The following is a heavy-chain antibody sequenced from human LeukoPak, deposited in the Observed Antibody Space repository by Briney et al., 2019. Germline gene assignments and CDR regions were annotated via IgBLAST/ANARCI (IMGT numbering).Heavy chain of an antibody. V-gene: IGHV3-64*02. D-gene: IGHD3-3*01. CDR2: IVSNGENT. CDR1: GLTFSSHA. J-gene: IGHJ4*02. CDR3: ARGGYYAASDI. Sequence: GGSLGLSCAASGLTFSSHAMHWVRQAPGKGLEYVSAIVSNGENTYYADSVRGRFTISRDNSKDTVYLQMGSLRPEDTAVYYCARGGYYAASDIWGQGVLVTVSS.